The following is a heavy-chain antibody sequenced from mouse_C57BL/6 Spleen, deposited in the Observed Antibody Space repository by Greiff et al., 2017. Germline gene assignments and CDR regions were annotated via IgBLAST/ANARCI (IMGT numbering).Heavy chain of an antibody. CDR1: GYTFTSYW. D-gene: IGHD2-10*02. CDR2: IDPSDSYT. J-gene: IGHJ4*01. Sequence: VQLQQPGAELVKPGASVKMSCKASGYTFTSYWMQWVQQRTGQGLAWIGEIDPSDSYTNSNQTFTGKATLPVDPSSSTAYMQLSILTSEYSSVYYCARYGNSNAMDDWGQGTSGTGSS. V-gene: IGHV1-50*01. CDR3: ARYGNSNAMDD.